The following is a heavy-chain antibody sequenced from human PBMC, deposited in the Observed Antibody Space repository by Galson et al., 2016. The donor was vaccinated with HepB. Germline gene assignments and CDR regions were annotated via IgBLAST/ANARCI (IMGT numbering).Heavy chain of an antibody. J-gene: IGHJ4*02. D-gene: IGHD7-27*01. V-gene: IGHV4-34*01. CDR3: ARGWAIGLFDY. CDR2: MNHTGGI. CDR1: GGSFRGYY. Sequence: SETLSLTCDVYGGSFRGYYWSWIRQPPGKGLEWIGEMNHTGGINYNPSLKSRVTISVDTSKNQLSLKLSSVTAADTAGYYCARGWAIGLFDYWGQGSLVTVSS.